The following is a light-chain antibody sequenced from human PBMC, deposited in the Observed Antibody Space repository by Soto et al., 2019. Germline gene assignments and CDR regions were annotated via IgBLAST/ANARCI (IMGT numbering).Light chain of an antibody. CDR1: SSDVGAYNY. Sequence: QSALTQPASVSGSPGQSITISCTGTSSDVGAYNYVSWYQQHPGKAPKLMIYEVRNRPSGVSDRFSGSRSGNTASLTVSGLQGEDEAAYYCSSHAGNNNWGVFGGGTKLTVL. V-gene: IGLV2-8*01. CDR2: EVR. CDR3: SSHAGNNNWGV. J-gene: IGLJ3*02.